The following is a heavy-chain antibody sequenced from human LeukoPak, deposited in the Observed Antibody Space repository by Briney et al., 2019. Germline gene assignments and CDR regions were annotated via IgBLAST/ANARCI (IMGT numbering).Heavy chain of an antibody. V-gene: IGHV3-30*02. D-gene: IGHD3-22*01. J-gene: IGHJ4*02. CDR1: GFSFSSSG. CDR2: TRFDDSYK. CDR3: ARDGPSSGYYLDY. Sequence: PGGSLRLSCAASGFSFSSSGMHWVRQAPGKGPEWVAFTRFDDSYKAYGNSVKGRFTISRDNSKNTLYLQMNSLRAEDTAVYYCARDGPSSGYYLDYWGQGTLVTVSS.